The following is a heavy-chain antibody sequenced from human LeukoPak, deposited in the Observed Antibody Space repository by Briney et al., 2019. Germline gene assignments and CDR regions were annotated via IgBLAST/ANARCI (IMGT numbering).Heavy chain of an antibody. CDR1: VGSINRSI. CDR2: IHYIGST. J-gene: IGHJ5*02. CDR3: ARGGYYGSGNDFRFDP. V-gene: IGHV4-59*01. D-gene: IGHD3-10*01. Sequence: SETLSLTCTDSVGSINRSIWSWIRQPPGRGLECIAYIHYIGSTNYNPSLKSRVTISVDTSKSQFSLKLSSVTAADTAIYYCARGGYYGSGNDFRFDPWGQGTRVSVSS.